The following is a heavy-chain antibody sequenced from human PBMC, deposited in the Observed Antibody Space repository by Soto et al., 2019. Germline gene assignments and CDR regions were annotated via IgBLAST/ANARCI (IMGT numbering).Heavy chain of an antibody. CDR3: ASPSGSYLYYFDY. V-gene: IGHV4-39*01. J-gene: IGHJ4*02. D-gene: IGHD1-26*01. Sequence: QLQLQESGPGLVKPSETLSLTCTVSGGSISSSNYYWGWIRQPPGKGLEWIGSIYSSGSTYYNPSLKSRVTISVDTSKNQFSLKLSSVTSADTAVYYCASPSGSYLYYFDYWGQGTLVTVSS. CDR1: GGSISSSNYY. CDR2: IYSSGST.